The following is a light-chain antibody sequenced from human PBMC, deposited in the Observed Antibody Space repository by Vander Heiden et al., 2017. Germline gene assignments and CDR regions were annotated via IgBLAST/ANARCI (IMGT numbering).Light chain of an antibody. CDR3: SSYTSSSTLV. J-gene: IGLJ2*01. V-gene: IGLV2-14*01. Sequence: QSALTQPASVSASPGQSLTISCTGTSSDVGGYNYVSWYQQHPGKAPKLMIYDVRNRPSGVSNRFSGSKSGNTASLTISGLQAEDEADYYCSSYTSSSTLVFGGGTKLTVL. CDR1: SSDVGGYNY. CDR2: DVR.